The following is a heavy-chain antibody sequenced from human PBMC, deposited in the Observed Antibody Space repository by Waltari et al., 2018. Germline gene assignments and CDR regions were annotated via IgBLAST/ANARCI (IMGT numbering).Heavy chain of an antibody. J-gene: IGHJ4*02. CDR1: GFSFGGDG. Sequence: QVHLVESGGGVVQPGWSLGVLCGASGFSFGGDGLHGVRQAPGKGLEWVAVIWYDGSNKYYADSVKGRFTISRDNSYNTMYLQMDSLRAEDTAVYYCARDQGGYFDYWGQGTLVTVSS. V-gene: IGHV3-33*01. CDR3: ARDQGGYFDY. CDR2: IWYDGSNK. D-gene: IGHD3-16*01.